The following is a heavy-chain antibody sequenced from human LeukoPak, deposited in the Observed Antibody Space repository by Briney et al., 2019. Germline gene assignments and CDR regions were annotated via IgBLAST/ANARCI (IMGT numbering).Heavy chain of an antibody. CDR3: AKNGGLVLNYFDY. V-gene: IGHV3-23*01. D-gene: IGHD2-15*01. Sequence: GGSLRLSCAASGFTFSSYAMSWVRQAPGKGLEWVSAISGSGGRTYYADSVEGRFTISRDNSKDTLYLQMNSLRAEDTAVYYCAKNGGLVLNYFDYWGQGTLVTVSS. J-gene: IGHJ4*02. CDR1: GFTFSSYA. CDR2: ISGSGGRT.